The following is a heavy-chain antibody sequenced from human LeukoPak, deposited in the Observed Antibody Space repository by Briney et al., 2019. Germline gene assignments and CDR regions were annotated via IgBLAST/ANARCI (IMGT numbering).Heavy chain of an antibody. J-gene: IGHJ4*02. CDR1: GFTFSSYS. V-gene: IGHV4-34*01. D-gene: IGHD2-2*01. CDR2: INHSGST. CDR3: ARAPGAAID. Sequence: PGGSLRLSCAASGFTFSSYSMNWVRQAPGKGLEWIGEINHSGSTNYNPSLKSRVSISVDTSKNQFSLKLNSVTAADTAVYYCARAPGAAIDWGQETLVTVSS.